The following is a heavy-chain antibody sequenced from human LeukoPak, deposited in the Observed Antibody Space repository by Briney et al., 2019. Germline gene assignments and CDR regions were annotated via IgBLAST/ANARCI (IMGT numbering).Heavy chain of an antibody. V-gene: IGHV4-59*01. CDR2: IYYSGST. CDR1: GGSISSYY. Sequence: SETLSLTCTVSGGSISSYYWSWIRQPPGKGLEWIGYIYYSGSTNYNPSLKSRVTISVDTSKNQFTLKLSSVTAADTAMYYCARKKIFNWFDPWGQGTLVTVSS. CDR3: ARKKIFNWFDP. J-gene: IGHJ5*02.